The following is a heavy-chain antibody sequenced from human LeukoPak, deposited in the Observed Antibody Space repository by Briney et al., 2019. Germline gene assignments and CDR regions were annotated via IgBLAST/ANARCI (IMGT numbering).Heavy chain of an antibody. D-gene: IGHD6-19*01. CDR2: ISYDGSNK. J-gene: IGHJ4*02. Sequence: GGSLRLSCAASGFTFSSYWMNWVRQAPGKGLEWVAVISYDGSNKYYADSVKGRFTISRDNSKNTLYLQMNSLRAEDTAVYYCAREYGSGWYFFDYWGQGPLVTVSS. CDR3: AREYGSGWYFFDY. V-gene: IGHV3-30*03. CDR1: GFTFSSYW.